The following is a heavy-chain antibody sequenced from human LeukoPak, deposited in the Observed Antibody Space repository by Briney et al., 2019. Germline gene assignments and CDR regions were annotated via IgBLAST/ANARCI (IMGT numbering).Heavy chain of an antibody. Sequence: SQTLSLTCTVSGGSISSGGYYWSWVRQHPGKGLEWIGYIYYSGSTYYNPSLKSRVTISVDTSKNQFSLKLSSVTAADTAVYYCARGLYCSGGSCYWGDAFDIWGQRTMVTVSS. J-gene: IGHJ3*02. V-gene: IGHV4-31*03. CDR3: ARGLYCSGGSCYWGDAFDI. CDR1: GGSISSGGYY. D-gene: IGHD2-15*01. CDR2: IYYSGST.